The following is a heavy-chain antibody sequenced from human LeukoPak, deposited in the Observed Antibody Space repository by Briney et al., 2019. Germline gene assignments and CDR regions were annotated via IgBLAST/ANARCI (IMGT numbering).Heavy chain of an antibody. CDR2: MSYDGSNK. Sequence: GGSLRLSCAASGFTFSSYAMHWVRQAPGKGLEWVAVMSYDGSNKYYADAVKGRFTISRDKSKNTLFLQMNSLRAEDTAVYYCAKSYGDYLGYFDSWGQGTLVTVSS. CDR1: GFTFSSYA. CDR3: AKSYGDYLGYFDS. V-gene: IGHV3-30-3*02. J-gene: IGHJ4*02. D-gene: IGHD4-17*01.